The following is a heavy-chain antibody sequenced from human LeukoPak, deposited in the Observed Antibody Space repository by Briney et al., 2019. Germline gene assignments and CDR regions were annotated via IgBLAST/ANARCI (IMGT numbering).Heavy chain of an antibody. V-gene: IGHV5-10-1*01. D-gene: IGHD4-23*01. CDR2: IDPSDSYI. CDR1: GYSFTSYW. Sequence: GESLKISCKGSGYSFTSYWIGWVRQMPGKGLEWMGRIDPSDSYINHSPSFQGHVSISADKSVSTAYLQWSSLKASDSAMYYCARQPRGTVVFDYWGQGTLVTVSS. J-gene: IGHJ4*02. CDR3: ARQPRGTVVFDY.